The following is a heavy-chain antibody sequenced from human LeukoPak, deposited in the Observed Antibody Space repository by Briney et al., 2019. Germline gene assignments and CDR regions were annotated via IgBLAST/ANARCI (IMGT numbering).Heavy chain of an antibody. V-gene: IGHV1-46*01. CDR2: INPSGGAT. D-gene: IGHD2-21*02. CDR3: ARDPRGDRSYFDY. Sequence: GASVKVSCKASGYTFTSYYMNWVRQAPGQGLEWMGIINPSGGATNYAQKFQGRVTMTRDTSTSTVFMGLSSLRSEDTAVYYCARDPRGDRSYFDYWGQGTLVTVSS. J-gene: IGHJ4*02. CDR1: GYTFTSYY.